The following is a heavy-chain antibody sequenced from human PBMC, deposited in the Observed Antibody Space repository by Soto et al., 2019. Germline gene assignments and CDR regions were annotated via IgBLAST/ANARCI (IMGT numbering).Heavy chain of an antibody. Sequence: PSQTLSLTCAISGDSVSSNSAAWNWISQSPSRGLEWLGRTYYRSKWYNDYAVSVKSRITINPDTSKNQFSLQLNSVTPEDTAVYYCERDPFYDIGTFYCNGRFYYWGQGTLVTVSS. CDR1: GDSVSSNSAA. CDR2: TYYRSKWYN. J-gene: IGHJ4*02. D-gene: IGHD2-15*01. V-gene: IGHV6-1*01. CDR3: ERDPFYDIGTFYCNGRFYY.